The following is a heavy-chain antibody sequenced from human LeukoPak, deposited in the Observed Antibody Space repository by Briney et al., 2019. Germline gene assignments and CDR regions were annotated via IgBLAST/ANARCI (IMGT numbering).Heavy chain of an antibody. CDR3: AKDMLDYYYFDY. CDR1: GFTFSSYA. D-gene: IGHD3-16*01. Sequence: GGSLRLSCAASGFTFSSYAMSWVRQAPGKGLEWVSAISGSGGSTYYADSVKGQFTISRDNSKNTLYLQMNSLRAEDTAVYYCAKDMLDYYYFDYWGQGTLVTVSS. V-gene: IGHV3-23*01. CDR2: ISGSGGST. J-gene: IGHJ4*02.